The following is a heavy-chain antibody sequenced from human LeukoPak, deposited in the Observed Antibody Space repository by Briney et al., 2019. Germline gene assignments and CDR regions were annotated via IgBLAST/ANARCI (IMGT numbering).Heavy chain of an antibody. CDR2: ITGSGAST. CDR1: GFTFTTYA. D-gene: IGHD6-6*01. V-gene: IGHV3-23*01. Sequence: GGSLRLSCAASGFTFTTYAMTWVRQAPGKGLEWVSGITGSGASTYYTNSVKGRFTISRDNSKNTLYLQMNSLRAEDTAVYYCARDVAARTADGMDVWGQGTTVTVSS. J-gene: IGHJ6*02. CDR3: ARDVAARTADGMDV.